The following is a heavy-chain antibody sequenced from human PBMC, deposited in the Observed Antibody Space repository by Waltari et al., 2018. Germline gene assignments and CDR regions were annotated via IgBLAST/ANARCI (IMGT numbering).Heavy chain of an antibody. D-gene: IGHD1-20*01. CDR3: AVYITGDEGGLDY. Sequence: QVQLVQSGAEVKKPGSSVKVSCKASGGTFSSYAISWVRQAPGQGLEWMGGSIPICWTANYAQKFQGRVTITTDESTSTAYMELSSLRSEDTAVYYCAVYITGDEGGLDYWGQGTLVTVSS. V-gene: IGHV1-69*05. CDR1: GGTFSSYA. CDR2: SIPICWTA. J-gene: IGHJ4*02.